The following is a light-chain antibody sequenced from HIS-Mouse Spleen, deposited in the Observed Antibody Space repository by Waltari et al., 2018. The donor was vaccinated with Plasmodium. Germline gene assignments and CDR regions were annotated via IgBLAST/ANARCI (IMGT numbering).Light chain of an antibody. Sequence: QSVLTQPPSVSGAPGQRVPISCTASSSNIGAGYDVHWYQQLPGTAPKLLIYGNSNRPSGVPDRFSGSKSGTSASLAITGLQAEDEADYYCQSYDSSLSGSDVVFGGGTKLTVL. J-gene: IGLJ2*01. CDR1: SSNIGAGYD. CDR2: GNS. V-gene: IGLV1-40*01. CDR3: QSYDSSLSGSDVV.